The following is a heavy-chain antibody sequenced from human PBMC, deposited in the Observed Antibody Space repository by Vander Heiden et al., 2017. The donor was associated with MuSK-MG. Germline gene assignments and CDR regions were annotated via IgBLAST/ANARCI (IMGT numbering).Heavy chain of an antibody. Sequence: EVQLLESGGGLVQPGGSLRLSCAASGFTFSSYAMSWVRQAPGKGLEWVSSISGNGGSTYYADFVKGRFTISRDNSKNTLYLQMNSTRAAETAVYYCAEDVSSSSMMYFDLCVRGGLGTMS. CDR2: ISGNGGST. D-gene: IGHD6-13*01. CDR1: GFTFSSYA. J-gene: IGHJ2*01. CDR3: AEDVSSSSMMYFDL. V-gene: IGHV3-23*01.